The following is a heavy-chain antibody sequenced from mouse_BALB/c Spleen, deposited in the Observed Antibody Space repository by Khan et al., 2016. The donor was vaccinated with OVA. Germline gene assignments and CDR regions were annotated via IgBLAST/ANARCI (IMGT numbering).Heavy chain of an antibody. CDR3: ARQNYYGYAMDY. D-gene: IGHD1-1*01. V-gene: IGHV3-2*02. Sequence: LLESGPGLVKPSQSLSLTCTVTGYSITSDYAWNWIRQFPGNKLEWMGYISYSGTTSYNPSLKSRISITRDTSKNQFFLQLNSVTSEDTATYYCARQNYYGYAMDYWGQGTSVTVSS. CDR1: GYSITSDYA. J-gene: IGHJ4*01. CDR2: ISYSGTT.